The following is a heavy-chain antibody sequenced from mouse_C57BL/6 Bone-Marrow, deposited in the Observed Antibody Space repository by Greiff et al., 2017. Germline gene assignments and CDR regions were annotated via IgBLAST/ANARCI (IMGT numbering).Heavy chain of an antibody. D-gene: IGHD1-1*01. V-gene: IGHV1-55*01. CDR2: IYPGSGST. CDR3: ARGITTVVGY. Sequence: VKLKQPGAELVKPGASVKMSCKASGYTFTSYWITWVKQRPGQGLEWIGDIYPGSGSTNYNEKFKSKATLTVDTSSSTAYMQLSSLTSEDSAVYYCARGITTVVGYWGQGTTLTVSS. J-gene: IGHJ2*01. CDR1: GYTFTSYW.